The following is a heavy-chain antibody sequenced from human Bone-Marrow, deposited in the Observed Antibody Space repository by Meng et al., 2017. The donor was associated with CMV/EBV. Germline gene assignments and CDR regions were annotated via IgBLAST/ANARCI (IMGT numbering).Heavy chain of an antibody. V-gene: IGHV3-30*02. CDR3: ARVGREPNYYYGMDV. D-gene: IGHD3-16*01. J-gene: IGHJ6*02. CDR2: IQYDESKK. CDR1: GFTFRSYG. Sequence: LSLSCAASGFTFRSYGMHWLRQAQDKGLEWVAFIQYDESKKNYADSVRGRFTISRENSKNTMYLQMNSLRAEDTAVYYCARVGREPNYYYGMDVWGQGTTVTVSS.